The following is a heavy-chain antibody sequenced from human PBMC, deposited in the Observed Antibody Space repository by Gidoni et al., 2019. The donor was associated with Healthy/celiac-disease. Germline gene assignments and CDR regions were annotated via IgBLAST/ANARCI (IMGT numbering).Heavy chain of an antibody. CDR1: GFTFSSYS. V-gene: IGHV3-21*01. CDR3: AREPPTYGMDV. CDR2: ISSSSSYI. Sequence: EVQLVESGGGLVKPGGSLRLSCAASGFTFSSYSMDWVRQAPGKGLEWVSSISSSSSYIYYADSVKGRFIISRDNAKNSLYLQMNSLRAEDTAVYYCAREPPTYGMDVWGQGTTVTVSS. J-gene: IGHJ6*02.